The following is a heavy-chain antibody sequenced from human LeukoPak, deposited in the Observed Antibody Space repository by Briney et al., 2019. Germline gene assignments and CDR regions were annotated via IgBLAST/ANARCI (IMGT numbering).Heavy chain of an antibody. D-gene: IGHD6-13*01. CDR3: ARDIGISAAGTSYYYYMDV. Sequence: SETLSLTCTVSRGSISTYYWSWIRQPPGKGPEWIGYVDYTGSTNYNPSLKSRVTISVDLSKHQFSLNLNSVTAADTAVYYCARDIGISAAGTSYYYYMDVWGKGTTVTVSS. CDR2: VDYTGST. V-gene: IGHV4-59*01. CDR1: RGSISTYY. J-gene: IGHJ6*03.